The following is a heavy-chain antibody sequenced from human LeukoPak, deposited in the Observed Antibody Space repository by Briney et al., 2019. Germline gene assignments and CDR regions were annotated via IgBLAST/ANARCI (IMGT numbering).Heavy chain of an antibody. D-gene: IGHD3-10*01. CDR2: IYLGDSDT. Sequence: GESLKISCKGSGHRFTSYWIGWVRQMPGKGLEWKGIIYLGDSDTRYSPSFQGQVTISADKSINTAYLQWSGLKASDTAMYYCARLAGSGSSNWFDPWGQGTLVTVSS. CDR3: ARLAGSGSSNWFDP. J-gene: IGHJ5*02. CDR1: GHRFTSYW. V-gene: IGHV5-51*01.